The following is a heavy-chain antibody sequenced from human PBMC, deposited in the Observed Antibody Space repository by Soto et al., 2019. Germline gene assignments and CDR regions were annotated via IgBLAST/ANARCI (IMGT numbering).Heavy chain of an antibody. D-gene: IGHD3-10*01. J-gene: IGHJ6*02. CDR2: IYYSGST. Sequence: SETLSLTCTVSGGSISSYYWSWIRQPPGKGLEWIGYIYYSGSTNYNPSLKSRVTISVDTSKNQFSLKLSSVTAADTAVYYCARDSEGYYGSGSYYSASYYYYGMDVWGQGTTVTVSS. CDR1: GGSISSYY. CDR3: ARDSEGYYGSGSYYSASYYYYGMDV. V-gene: IGHV4-59*01.